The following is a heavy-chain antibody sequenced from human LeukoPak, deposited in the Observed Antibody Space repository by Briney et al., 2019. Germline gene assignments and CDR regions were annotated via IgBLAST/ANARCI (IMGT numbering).Heavy chain of an antibody. V-gene: IGHV3-30-3*01. J-gene: IGHJ4*02. CDR2: ISYDGSNK. CDR1: GFTFSTYA. CDR3: ARARRDFWSGLDY. Sequence: PGGSLRLSCAASGFTFSTYAMSWVRQAPGKGLEWVAVISYDGSNKYYADSVKGRFTISRDNSKNTLYLQMNSLRAEDTAVYYCARARRDFWSGLDYWGQGTLVTVSS. D-gene: IGHD3-3*01.